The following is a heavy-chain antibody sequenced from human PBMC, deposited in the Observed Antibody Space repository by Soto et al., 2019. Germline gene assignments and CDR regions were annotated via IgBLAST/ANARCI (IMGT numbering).Heavy chain of an antibody. CDR1: GYTFNSYD. V-gene: IGHV1-8*01. D-gene: IGHD3-22*01. CDR3: ASERSGEREF. Sequence: QVQLVQSGAEVKKPGASVKVSCKASGYTFNSYDINWVRQATGQGLEWMGWMNPNSGNTGYAQKFQGRVTMTRTTTMSTAYMELSRLRSGDTTVYFSASERSGEREFWGEGAVVNVSS. CDR2: MNPNSGNT. J-gene: IGHJ4*02.